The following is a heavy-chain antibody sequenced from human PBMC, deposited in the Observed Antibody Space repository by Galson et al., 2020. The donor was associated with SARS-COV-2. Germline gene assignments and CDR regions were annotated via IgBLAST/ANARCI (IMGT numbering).Heavy chain of an antibody. V-gene: IGHV4-34*01. J-gene: IGHJ2*01. D-gene: IGHD2-15*01. Sequence: SETLSLTCGVSGGSSSGFHWSWVRQAPGKGLEWIGEIHSGGTADYNPSLKGRVSFALDTSKNQVSLKLTSVTAADTAVYYCARVPSYCRDATGAYFFDLWGRGTLVTVSS. CDR2: IHSGGTA. CDR3: ARVPSYCRDATGAYFFDL. CDR1: GGSSSGFH.